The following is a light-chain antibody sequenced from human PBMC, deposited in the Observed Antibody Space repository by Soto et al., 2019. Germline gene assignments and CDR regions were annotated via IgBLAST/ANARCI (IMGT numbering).Light chain of an antibody. J-gene: IGLJ3*02. Sequence: QSALTQPRSVSGSPGQSVTISCTGTSSDVGAYNYVSWYQHHPGKAPKLVIYDVTQRPSGVPDRFAGSKSGNTASLTISGLQAEDEADYYCCSYAGSSLWVFGGGTKLTVL. V-gene: IGLV2-11*01. CDR3: CSYAGSSLWV. CDR1: SSDVGAYNY. CDR2: DVT.